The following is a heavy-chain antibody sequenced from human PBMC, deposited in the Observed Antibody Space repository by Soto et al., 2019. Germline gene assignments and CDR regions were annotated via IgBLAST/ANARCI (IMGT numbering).Heavy chain of an antibody. V-gene: IGHV4-39*01. D-gene: IGHD4-17*01. CDR3: ARQIRHYGVYAHY. CDR2: ISYYGST. CDR1: GGSISSSSYY. J-gene: IGHJ4*02. Sequence: PSETPSLTCTVSGGSISSSSYYWGWIRQPPGKGLEWIGTISYYGSTYYNPSLKSRVTISVDTSKNQFSLKLSSVTAADTAVYYCARQIRHYGVYAHYWGQGTLITV.